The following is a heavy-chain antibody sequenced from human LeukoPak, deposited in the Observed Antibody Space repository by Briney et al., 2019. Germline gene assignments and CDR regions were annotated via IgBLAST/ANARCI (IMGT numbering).Heavy chain of an antibody. D-gene: IGHD6-13*01. CDR3: ARVRGGIPSFFDY. CDR2: INAGNGNT. Sequence: ASVKVSCKASGYTFTSYAVHWVRQAPGQRLEWMGWINAGNGNTKYSQKFQGRVTITADESTSTAYMELSSLRSEDTAVYYCARVRGGIPSFFDYWGQGTLVTVSS. CDR1: GYTFTSYA. V-gene: IGHV1-3*01. J-gene: IGHJ4*02.